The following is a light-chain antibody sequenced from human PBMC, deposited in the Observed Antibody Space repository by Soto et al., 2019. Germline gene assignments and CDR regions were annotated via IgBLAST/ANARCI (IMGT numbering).Light chain of an antibody. J-gene: IGKJ5*01. CDR1: QSVSSY. Sequence: EIVLTQSPAPLSLSPGERATLSCWASQSVSSYLAWYQHKPGQAPRLLIYDASNRATGIPARFSGSGSGTDFTLTISGLEPEDLAVYYCQQRSNWPITFGQGTRLEIK. CDR3: QQRSNWPIT. V-gene: IGKV3-11*01. CDR2: DAS.